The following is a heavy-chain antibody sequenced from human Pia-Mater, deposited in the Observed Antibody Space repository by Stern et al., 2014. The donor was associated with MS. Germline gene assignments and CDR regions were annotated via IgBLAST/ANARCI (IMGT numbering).Heavy chain of an antibody. Sequence: VQLLESGGGVVQPGRSLRLSCATSGFTFSTYAIHWVRQAPGKGLEWVAVISYDGNNQYYADSVKGRFTNSRDNSKNTLYLQMNSLTDEDTAVYYCARDPLAGTGAYFDYWGQGALVTVSS. J-gene: IGHJ4*02. CDR2: ISYDGNNQ. D-gene: IGHD6-19*01. CDR1: GFTFSTYA. V-gene: IGHV3-30-3*01. CDR3: ARDPLAGTGAYFDY.